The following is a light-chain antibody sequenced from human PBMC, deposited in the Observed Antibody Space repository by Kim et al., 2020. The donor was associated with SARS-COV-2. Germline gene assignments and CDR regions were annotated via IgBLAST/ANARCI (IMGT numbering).Light chain of an antibody. CDR2: GTF. V-gene: IGKV3-20*01. CDR1: QSISNFY. CDR3: QQYGNSPA. J-gene: IGKJ2*01. Sequence: SVSPGERATLSCRASQSISNFYLAWYQQKPGQAPRLLIYGTFHRPTGIPDRFSGSGSGTDFALTISRLEPEDFAVYYCQQYGNSPAFGQGTKLEI.